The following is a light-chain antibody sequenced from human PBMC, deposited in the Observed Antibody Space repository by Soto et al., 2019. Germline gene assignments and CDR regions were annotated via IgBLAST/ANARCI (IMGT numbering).Light chain of an antibody. CDR3: MQALQTPLT. CDR2: LGS. J-gene: IGKJ4*01. V-gene: IGKV2-28*01. CDR1: QSLLHSNGYNY. Sequence: DVVMTQSPLSLPVTPGEPASISCRSSQSLLHSNGYNYLDWYLQKPGQSPQLLIYLGSNRASGVPHRFSGSGSGTDFTLKISRVEAEDVGVYYCMQALQTPLTFGGRTKVEIK.